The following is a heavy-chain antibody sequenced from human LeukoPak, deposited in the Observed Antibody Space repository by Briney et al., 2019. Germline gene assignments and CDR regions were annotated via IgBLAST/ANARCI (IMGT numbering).Heavy chain of an antibody. CDR1: GYTFTSYG. V-gene: IGHV1-18*01. CDR2: VSPYNGDT. D-gene: IGHD3-10*01. Sequence: ASVKVSCKPSGYTFTSYGISWVRQAPGQGPEWMGWVSPYNGDTNYAQKFQGRVTMTTETSTSTAYMELRSLRSDDTAVYYCARNRHFGSGSYHMDVWGKGTTVTISS. CDR3: ARNRHFGSGSYHMDV. J-gene: IGHJ6*03.